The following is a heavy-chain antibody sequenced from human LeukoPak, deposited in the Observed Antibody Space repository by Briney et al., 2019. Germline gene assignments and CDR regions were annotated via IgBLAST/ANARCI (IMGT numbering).Heavy chain of an antibody. CDR1: GFTFSSYG. J-gene: IGHJ4*02. Sequence: GGSLRLSCAASGFTFSSYGMSWVRQAPGKGLEWVSAISGSGGSTYYADSVKGRFTISRDNSKNTLYLQMNSLRAEDTAVYYCAKEFSGGAYYYDSSGYPLDYWGQGTLVTVSS. V-gene: IGHV3-23*01. CDR3: AKEFSGGAYYYDSSGYPLDY. CDR2: ISGSGGST. D-gene: IGHD3-22*01.